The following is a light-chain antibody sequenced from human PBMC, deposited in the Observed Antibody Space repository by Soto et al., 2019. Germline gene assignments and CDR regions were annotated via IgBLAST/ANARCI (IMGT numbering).Light chain of an antibody. J-gene: IGKJ1*01. CDR1: QTISTW. Sequence: DIQVTQSPPTLSASLGDRVTITCRASQTISTWMACYQQKPGKAPKLLVYDASTLQSGVASRFSGSGSGTEFTLIISGLQPDDSATYYCQQYTNTNNPWMFGQGTKVDI. V-gene: IGKV1-5*01. CDR2: DAS. CDR3: QQYTNTNNPWM.